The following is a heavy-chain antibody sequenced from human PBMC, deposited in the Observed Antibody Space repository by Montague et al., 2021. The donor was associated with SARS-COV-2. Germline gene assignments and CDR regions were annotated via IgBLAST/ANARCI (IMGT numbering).Heavy chain of an antibody. CDR1: GASISSYY. V-gene: IGHV4-59*01. CDR3: ARAGRGRFLGYGMDF. Sequence: SETLSLTCTVSGASISSYYWSWILQPPGRGLEWIGYIYYSGSNNYNPSLKSRATISVDTSKKQFSLKLSSVTAADTAVDYCARAGRGRFLGYGMDFWGQGTTVTVSS. CDR2: IYYSGSN. J-gene: IGHJ6*02. D-gene: IGHD3-3*01.